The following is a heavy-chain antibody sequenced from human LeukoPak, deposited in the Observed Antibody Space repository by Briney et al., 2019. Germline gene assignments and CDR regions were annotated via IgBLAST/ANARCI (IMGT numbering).Heavy chain of an antibody. J-gene: IGHJ4*02. V-gene: IGHV3-30*02. Sequence: QPGGSLRLSCAASGFTFSNHGMHWVRQAPGKGLEWVAYISYDGSSKYYADSVKGRLTLSRDNSKNTVSLQMNSLRAEDTAVYYRTRDSNYSFDYWGQGTLVTVSS. CDR2: ISYDGSSK. CDR3: TRDSNYSFDY. CDR1: GFTFSNHG. D-gene: IGHD4-11*01.